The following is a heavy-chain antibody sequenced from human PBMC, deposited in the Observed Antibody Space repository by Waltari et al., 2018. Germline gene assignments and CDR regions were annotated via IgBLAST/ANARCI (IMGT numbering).Heavy chain of an antibody. J-gene: IGHJ4*02. V-gene: IGHV4-59*01. Sequence: QVQLQESGPGLVKPSETLSLTCTVSGGSISSYYWSWIRQPPGKGLEWIGYIYYSGSTNYNPSLKSRVTISVDTSKNQFSLKLSSVTAADTAVYYCARAIGLETYYYDSSGYSFDYWGQGTLVTVSS. CDR2: IYYSGST. D-gene: IGHD3-22*01. CDR1: GGSISSYY. CDR3: ARAIGLETYYYDSSGYSFDY.